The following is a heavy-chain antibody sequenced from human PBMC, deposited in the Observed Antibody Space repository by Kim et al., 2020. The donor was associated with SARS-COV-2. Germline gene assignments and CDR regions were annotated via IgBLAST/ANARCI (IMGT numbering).Heavy chain of an antibody. D-gene: IGHD3-10*01. J-gene: IGHJ4*02. Sequence: GGSLRLSCSGSGFSFSGFWMSWVRQAPGKGLEWVAKIKQDGTGKYYVDSVEGRFSISRDNAKNSVYLQMNRLRAEDTAMYYCATGRGHYLWGPGTRVTVSS. V-gene: IGHV3-7*03. CDR2: IKQDGTGK. CDR1: GFSFSGFW. CDR3: ATGRGHYL.